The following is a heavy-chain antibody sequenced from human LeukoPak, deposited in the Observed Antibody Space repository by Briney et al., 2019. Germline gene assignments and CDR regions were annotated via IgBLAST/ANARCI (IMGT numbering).Heavy chain of an antibody. Sequence: ASMKVSCKVSGYTLTELSIHWVRQAPGPGLEWMGWINPNSGDTNYAQVFQGRVTMTSDTSISTAYMELSRLRSDDTAVYYCARIDYFDYWGQGTLVAVSS. J-gene: IGHJ4*02. V-gene: IGHV1-2*02. CDR1: GYTLTELS. CDR3: ARIDYFDY. CDR2: INPNSGDT.